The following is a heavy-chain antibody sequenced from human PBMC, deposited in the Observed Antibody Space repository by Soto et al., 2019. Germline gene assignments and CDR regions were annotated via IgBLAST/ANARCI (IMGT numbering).Heavy chain of an antibody. CDR2: ISAYNGNT. Sequence: QVQLVQSGAEVKKPGASVKVSCKASGYTFTSYGISWVRQAPGQGLEWMGWISAYNGNTNYAQKLQGRVTMTTDTSPSTAYMELRSLRSDDTAVYYCARDNSGSPYYYYYGMDVWGQGTTVTVSS. D-gene: IGHD1-26*01. J-gene: IGHJ6*02. V-gene: IGHV1-18*01. CDR1: GYTFTSYG. CDR3: ARDNSGSPYYYYYGMDV.